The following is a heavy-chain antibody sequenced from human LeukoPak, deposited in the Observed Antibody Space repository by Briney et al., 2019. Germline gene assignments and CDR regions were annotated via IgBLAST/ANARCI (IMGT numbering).Heavy chain of an antibody. V-gene: IGHV4-59*08. CDR3: AGPRPISSSTYYGMDV. D-gene: IGHD6-6*01. J-gene: IGHJ6*02. CDR2: IYYSGST. CDR1: GGSISSYY. Sequence: SETLSLTCTVSGGSISSYYWSWIRQPPGKGLEWIGYIYYSGSTNYNPSLKSRVTTSVDTSKNQFSLKLSSVTAADTAVYYCAGPRPISSSTYYGMDVWGQGTTVTVSS.